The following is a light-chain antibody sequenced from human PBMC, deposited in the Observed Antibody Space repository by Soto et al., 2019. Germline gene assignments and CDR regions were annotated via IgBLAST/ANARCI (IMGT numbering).Light chain of an antibody. Sequence: ALTMSPGTLSLYQGERATLSCRASQSVSSSYLAWYQQKPGQAPRLLIYGASSRATGIPDRFSGSGSGTDFTLTIIRLEPEDFAVYYCQQSGSPPITFGQGARLEIK. CDR1: QSVSSSY. J-gene: IGKJ5*01. V-gene: IGKV3-20*01. CDR2: GAS. CDR3: QQSGSPPIT.